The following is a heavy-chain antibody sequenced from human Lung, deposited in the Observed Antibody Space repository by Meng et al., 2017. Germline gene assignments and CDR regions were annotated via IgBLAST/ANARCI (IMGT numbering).Heavy chain of an antibody. D-gene: IGHD4-11*01. J-gene: IGHJ4*02. CDR3: ARGPTTMAHDFDY. CDR1: GGSFIDYY. Sequence: QVQLQQWDAGLLKPSETLALTCVVSGGSFIDYYWSWIRQPPGKGLEWIGEINHSGSTNYNPSLESRATISVDTSQNNLSLKLSSVTAADSAVYYCARGPTTMAHDFDYWGQGTLVTVSS. V-gene: IGHV4-34*01. CDR2: INHSGST.